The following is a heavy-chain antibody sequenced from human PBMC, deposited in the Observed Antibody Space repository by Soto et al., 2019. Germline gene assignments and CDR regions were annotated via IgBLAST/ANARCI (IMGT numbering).Heavy chain of an antibody. Sequence: PSETLSLTCTVSGGSISSSSYYWGWIRQPPGKGLEWIGSIYYSGSTYYNPSLKSRVTISVDTSKNQFSLKLSSVTAADTAVYYCARTTITMIVVVITVFDYWGQGTLVTAPQ. D-gene: IGHD3-22*01. CDR1: GGSISSSSYY. CDR3: ARTTITMIVVVITVFDY. J-gene: IGHJ4*02. V-gene: IGHV4-39*01. CDR2: IYYSGST.